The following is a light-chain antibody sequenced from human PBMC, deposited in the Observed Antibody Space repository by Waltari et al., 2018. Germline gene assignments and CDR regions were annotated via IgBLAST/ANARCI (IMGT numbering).Light chain of an antibody. CDR2: GAS. V-gene: IGKV1-12*01. CDR3: QQANSFPLT. Sequence: DIQMTQSPFSVSASVGDRVSTTCRASQAISSYLAWYQQKPGKAPNLMIYGASSLQRGGPSRFSGSGSGTDFTLTISSLQPEDFATYYCQQANSFPLTFGGGTKVEIK. J-gene: IGKJ4*01. CDR1: QAISSY.